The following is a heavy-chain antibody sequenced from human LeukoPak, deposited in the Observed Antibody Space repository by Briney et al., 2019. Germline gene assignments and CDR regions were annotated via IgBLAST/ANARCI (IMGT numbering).Heavy chain of an antibody. D-gene: IGHD5-12*01. CDR3: ARLRGVATTQPRGYYFDY. J-gene: IGHJ4*02. CDR2: INHRGST. CDR1: GGSFSGYY. V-gene: IGHV4-34*01. Sequence: SETLSLTCAVYGGSFSGYYWSWIRQPPGKGLEWIGEINHRGSTNYNPSLKSRVTISVDTSKNQFSLKLSSVTAADTAVYYCARLRGVATTQPRGYYFDYWGQGTLVTVSS.